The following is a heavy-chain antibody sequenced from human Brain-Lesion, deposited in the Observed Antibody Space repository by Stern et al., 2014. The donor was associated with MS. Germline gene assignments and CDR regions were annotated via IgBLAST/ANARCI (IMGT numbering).Heavy chain of an antibody. J-gene: IGHJ6*02. D-gene: IGHD3-10*01. CDR1: GFTVDDYA. Sequence: VQLVESGGGLVQPGRSLRLSCAASGFTVDDYAMHWVRQAPGKGLEWGSGISWNSGSIGYADSVKGRFTISRDNAKNSLYLQMNSLRAEDTALYYCAKGYGTGIYYGLDIWGQGTTVTVSS. CDR2: ISWNSGSI. CDR3: AKGYGTGIYYGLDI. V-gene: IGHV3-9*01.